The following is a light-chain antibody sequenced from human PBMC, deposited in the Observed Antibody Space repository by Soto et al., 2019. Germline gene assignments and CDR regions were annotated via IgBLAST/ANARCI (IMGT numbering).Light chain of an antibody. CDR2: GAF. V-gene: IGKV3-20*01. Sequence: IFLTQSPGSLSLSSGERATLSCRASQTVRSSYLAWYQQRPGQPPKLLIYGAFNRAIGIPDRFSGNESGRDYNLTISSLDPEDSAVYYCQQYGSSPRFGQGTKVEIK. CDR3: QQYGSSPR. J-gene: IGKJ1*01. CDR1: QTVRSSY.